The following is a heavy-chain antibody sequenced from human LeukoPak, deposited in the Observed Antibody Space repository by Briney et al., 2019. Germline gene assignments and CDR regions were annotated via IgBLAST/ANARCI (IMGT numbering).Heavy chain of an antibody. CDR2: IDIGIGSTK. D-gene: IGHD6-19*01. Sequence: GGSLRLSCTASGFTFSSYTMNWVRQAPGKGLEWVSYIDIGIGSTKYYAHSVRGRFTISRDNAKNSMYLQMDSLRAEDTAVYYCARGDSSGWYLGRLDTWGQGTLVTVSS. J-gene: IGHJ5*02. CDR3: ARGDSSGWYLGRLDT. V-gene: IGHV3-48*01. CDR1: GFTFSSYT.